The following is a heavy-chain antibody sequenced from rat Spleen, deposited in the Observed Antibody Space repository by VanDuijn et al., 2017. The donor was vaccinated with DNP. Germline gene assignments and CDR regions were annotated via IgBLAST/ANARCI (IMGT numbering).Heavy chain of an antibody. CDR1: GFTFSNFG. CDR3: ARGPPLSF. Sequence: EVQLVESGGGLVQPGRSMKLSCAASGFTFSNFGMTWVRQAPAKGLEWVATISGSGGNTYYRDSAKGRFTISRDNAKSTLYLQMDSLRSEDTATYYCARGPPLSFWGQGVMVTVSS. D-gene: IGHD3-1*01. J-gene: IGHJ2*01. CDR2: ISGSGGNT. V-gene: IGHV5-46*01.